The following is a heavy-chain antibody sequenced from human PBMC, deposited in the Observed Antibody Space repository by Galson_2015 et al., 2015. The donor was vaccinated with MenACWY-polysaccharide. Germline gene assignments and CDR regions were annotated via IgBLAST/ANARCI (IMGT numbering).Heavy chain of an antibody. CDR3: ARGPAPRWLPIDY. J-gene: IGHJ4*02. D-gene: IGHD5-24*01. Sequence: SVKVSCKASGYTFTSYAMSWVRQAPGQGLEWMGWINTNTGNPTYAQGFTGRFVFSLDTSVSTAYLQISSLKAEDTAVYYCARGPAPRWLPIDYWGQGTLVTVSS. V-gene: IGHV7-4-1*02. CDR2: INTNTGNP. CDR1: GYTFTSYA.